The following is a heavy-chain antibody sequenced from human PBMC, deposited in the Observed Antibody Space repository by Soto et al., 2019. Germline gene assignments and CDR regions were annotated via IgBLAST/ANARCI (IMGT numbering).Heavy chain of an antibody. CDR2: MTGDGRTT. V-gene: IGHV3-74*03. J-gene: IGHJ4*02. CDR3: ATAEVDY. CDR1: GLSFGDYW. Sequence: GGSVKLACAASGLSFGDYWMHWVRQPPGKGPEWVSRMTGDGRTTQYADSVKGRFTASRDNAKSTLYLQMNSLRAEDTAVYYCATAEVDYWGPGPPVTVSS.